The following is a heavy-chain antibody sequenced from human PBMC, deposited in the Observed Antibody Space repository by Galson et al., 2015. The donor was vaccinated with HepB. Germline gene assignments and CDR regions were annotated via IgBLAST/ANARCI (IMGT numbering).Heavy chain of an antibody. CDR3: ATDVFFSTFWSWFDP. CDR1: GLRFNTTW. CDR2: IKSKTDGGTA. D-gene: IGHD2-8*02. V-gene: IGHV3-15*01. Sequence: SLRLSCAASGLRFNTTWMSWVRQTPGKGLEWIGRIKSKTDGGTADYAAPVKGRFTISRADARNTLYLHMSRVKTDDTGVYYCATDVFFSTFWSWFDPWGQGTLVTGSS. J-gene: IGHJ5*02.